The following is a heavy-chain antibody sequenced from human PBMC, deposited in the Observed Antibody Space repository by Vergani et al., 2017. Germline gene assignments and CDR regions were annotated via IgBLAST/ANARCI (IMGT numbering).Heavy chain of an antibody. CDR3: ARVIWGGDCYVDV. Sequence: QVQLQESGPGLVKPSETLSLTCTVSGGSISSYYWSWIRQPAGKGLEWVGRIYTSGSTNYNPSLKSRVTMSLDTSKNKFSLKLSSVTAADTAVYYCARVIWGGDCYVDVWGKGTTVTVSS. CDR1: GGSISSYY. CDR2: IYTSGST. D-gene: IGHD3-16*01. J-gene: IGHJ6*03. V-gene: IGHV4-4*07.